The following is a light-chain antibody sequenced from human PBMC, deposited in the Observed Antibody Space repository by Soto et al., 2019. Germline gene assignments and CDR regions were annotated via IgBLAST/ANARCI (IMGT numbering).Light chain of an antibody. CDR1: SSDVGGYNY. CDR2: EVS. V-gene: IGLV2-14*01. CDR3: SSYTSSTSLDV. Sequence: QSALTPPASVSGSPGQSITISYTGTSSDVGGYNYVSWYXXXPGXXXXLMIYEVSNRPSGVSIRFSGSKSGNTASLTISGLQAEDEADYYCSSYTSSTSLDVFGTGTKVTVL. J-gene: IGLJ1*01.